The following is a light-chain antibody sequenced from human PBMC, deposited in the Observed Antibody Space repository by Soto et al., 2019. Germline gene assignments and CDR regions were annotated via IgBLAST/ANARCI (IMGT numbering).Light chain of an antibody. CDR2: DAS. Sequence: EVVMTQSPASLSASPGERVTLSCRASQNIRSSLAWYQQRPGQAPSLLIYDASTRATGIPPRFSGGGSGTEFTLTIRSLKPDDFATYYCQQYNSYWTFGQGTKVDIK. CDR1: QNIRSS. J-gene: IGKJ1*01. V-gene: IGKV3-15*01. CDR3: QQYNSYWT.